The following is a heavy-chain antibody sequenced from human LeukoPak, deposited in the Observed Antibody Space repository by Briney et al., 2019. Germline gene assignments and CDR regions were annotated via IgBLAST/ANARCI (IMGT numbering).Heavy chain of an antibody. V-gene: IGHV3-21*06. Sequence: GGSLRLSCAASGFILSSYSMNWVRQAPGKGLEWVSSISSSSGYIYYADAVKGRFTISKDNAKNSLYLQMNSLRAEDTAVYYCARVLSSGSYYGMDVWGQGTTVTVSS. J-gene: IGHJ6*02. CDR2: ISSSSGYI. D-gene: IGHD6-19*01. CDR3: ARVLSSGSYYGMDV. CDR1: GFILSSYS.